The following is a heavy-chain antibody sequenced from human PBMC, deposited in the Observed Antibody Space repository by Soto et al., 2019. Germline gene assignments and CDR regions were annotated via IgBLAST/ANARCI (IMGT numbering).Heavy chain of an antibody. J-gene: IGHJ6*02. CDR3: AREKTSYGMDE. CDR2: MNPNSGNT. CDR1: GYTFTSYD. Sequence: QVQLVQSGAEVKKPGASVKVSCKASGYTFTSYDINWVRQATGQGLEWMGWMNPNSGNTGYAQKFQGKVTMTKNTSISTAYMELSSMRSEDTAVYYGAREKTSYGMDEWGQGTTVTVSS. V-gene: IGHV1-8*01.